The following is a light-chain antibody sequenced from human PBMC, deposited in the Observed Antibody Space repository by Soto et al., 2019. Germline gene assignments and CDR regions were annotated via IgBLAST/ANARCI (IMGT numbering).Light chain of an antibody. J-gene: IGLJ1*01. V-gene: IGLV2-14*01. CDR3: SSYTSSGTDV. Sequence: QSALTQPASVSGSPGQSITISCSGTSSDVGAYNYVSWYQQHPGKAPKVMIYDVSNRLSGISNRFSGSKSGNTASLTFSGLQPEDEADYYCSSYTSSGTDVFGTGTKVTVL. CDR2: DVS. CDR1: SSDVGAYNY.